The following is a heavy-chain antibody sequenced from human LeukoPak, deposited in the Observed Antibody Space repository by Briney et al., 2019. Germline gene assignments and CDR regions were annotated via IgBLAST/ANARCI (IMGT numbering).Heavy chain of an antibody. Sequence: ESLNISCKGPGYSFTNNWIGWVRQMPGKGLEWMGIIFPGDSDTRYSPSFQGQVTISADKSISTAYLQWSSLKASDAAMYYCARHPQVGPFDFWGQGTLVTVSS. J-gene: IGHJ4*02. CDR1: GYSFTNNW. D-gene: IGHD1-26*01. V-gene: IGHV5-51*01. CDR2: IFPGDSDT. CDR3: ARHPQVGPFDF.